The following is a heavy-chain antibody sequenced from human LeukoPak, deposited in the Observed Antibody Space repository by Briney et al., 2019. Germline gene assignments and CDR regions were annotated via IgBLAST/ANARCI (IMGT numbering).Heavy chain of an antibody. Sequence: GGSLRLSCAASGFTFSRYAMHWVRQAPGKGLEWVAVISYDGSNKYYADSVKGRFTISRDNSKNTLYLQMNSLRAEDTAVYYCARWIDGLIDYWGQGTLVTVSS. CDR1: GFTFSRYA. CDR3: ARWIDGLIDY. J-gene: IGHJ4*02. D-gene: IGHD2-2*03. CDR2: ISYDGSNK. V-gene: IGHV3-30*04.